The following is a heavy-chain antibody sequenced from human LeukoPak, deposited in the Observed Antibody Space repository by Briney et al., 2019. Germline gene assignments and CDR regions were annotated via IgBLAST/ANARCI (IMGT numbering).Heavy chain of an antibody. J-gene: IGHJ6*03. V-gene: IGHV3-23*01. CDR2: ISGSGGST. D-gene: IGHD6-13*01. CDR1: GFTFSSYG. CDR3: AKWVFGPAAGVYYYYYMDV. Sequence: RTGGSLRLSCAASGFTFSSYGMSWVRQAPGKGLEWVSAISGSGGSTYYADSVKGRFTISRDNSKNTLYLQMNSLRAEDTAVYYCAKWVFGPAAGVYYYYYMDVWGKGATVTISS.